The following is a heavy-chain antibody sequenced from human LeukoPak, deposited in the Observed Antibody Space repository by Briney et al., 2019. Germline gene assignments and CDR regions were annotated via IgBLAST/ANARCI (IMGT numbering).Heavy chain of an antibody. V-gene: IGHV3-23*01. CDR2: ISGSGGST. J-gene: IGHJ4*02. Sequence: GGSLRLSCAASGFTFSSYAMSWVRQAPGKGLEWVSAISGSGGSTYYADSVKGRFTISRDNSKNTLYLQMNSLRAEDTAVYYCAKDPRRYSSSWYGGDYWGQGILVTVSS. CDR3: AKDPRRYSSSWYGGDY. D-gene: IGHD6-13*01. CDR1: GFTFSSYA.